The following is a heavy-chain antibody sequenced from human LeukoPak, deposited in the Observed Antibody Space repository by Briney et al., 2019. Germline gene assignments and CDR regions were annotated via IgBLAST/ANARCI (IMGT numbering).Heavy chain of an antibody. CDR2: IGSSGSAGGNI. CDR3: ARAPTPYFTYYMDV. D-gene: IGHD2-21*01. V-gene: IGHV3-48*02. Sequence: GGSLRLSCAASGFSFSGFGMNWVRQAPGKGLEWISYIGSSGSAGGNIYYAVSVKGRFTVSRDNAKDSLFLQMNSLQDADTAVYYCARAPTPYFTYYMDVWGKGPTVTVSS. J-gene: IGHJ6*03. CDR1: GFSFSGFG.